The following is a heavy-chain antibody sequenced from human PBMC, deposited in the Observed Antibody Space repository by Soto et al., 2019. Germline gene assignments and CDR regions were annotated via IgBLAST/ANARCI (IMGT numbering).Heavy chain of an antibody. V-gene: IGHV4-30-4*01. CDR3: ARAVKGIAARPTNWFDP. CDR2: IYYSGST. D-gene: IGHD6-6*01. J-gene: IGHJ5*02. Sequence: SETLSLTCTVSGGSISSGDYYWSWIRQPPGKGLEWIGYIYYSGSTYYNPSLKSRVTISVDRSKNQFSLKLSSVTAADTAVYYCARAVKGIAARPTNWFDPWGQGTLVTVSS. CDR1: GGSISSGDYY.